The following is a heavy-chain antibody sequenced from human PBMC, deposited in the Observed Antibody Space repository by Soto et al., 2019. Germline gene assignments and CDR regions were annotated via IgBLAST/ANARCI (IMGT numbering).Heavy chain of an antibody. V-gene: IGHV4-31*03. CDR3: ALSSSRSMFDY. CDR2: IYHTGST. Sequence: YSTGTVCSGSCRSGGYFWSWILQLPGKGLEWIGYIYHTGSTFYNPSLKSRVTISLDTSKSQFSLRLTSVTASDTAMYICALSSSRSMFDYWGPGTLVTVSS. CDR1: SGSCRSGGYF. D-gene: IGHD6-6*01. J-gene: IGHJ4*02.